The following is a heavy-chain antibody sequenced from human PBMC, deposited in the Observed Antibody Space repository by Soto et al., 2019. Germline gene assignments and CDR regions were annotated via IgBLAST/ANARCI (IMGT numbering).Heavy chain of an antibody. CDR1: GFTFSHYA. CDR2: ISDSGGSI. J-gene: IGHJ5*02. D-gene: IGHD6-13*01. V-gene: IGHV3-23*01. Sequence: GGSLRLSCAASGFTFSHYAMHWVRQAPGKGLNWVSTISDSGGSIYYIDSVRGRFTISRDSSKNTLYLQMNSLRVEDTAIYYCVKGGASYTSSWYAHWGRGILVTVSS. CDR3: VKGGASYTSSWYAH.